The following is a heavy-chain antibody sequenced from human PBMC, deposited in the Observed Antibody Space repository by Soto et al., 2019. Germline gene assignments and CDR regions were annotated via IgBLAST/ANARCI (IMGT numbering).Heavy chain of an antibody. CDR3: ARVYYYDSSGSKRALDY. J-gene: IGHJ4*02. CDR2: IPYDGSNK. V-gene: IGHV3-30-3*01. CDR1: GFTFSSYA. Sequence: GGSLRLSCAASGFTFSSYAMNWVRQAPGKGLEWVAVIPYDGSNKYYADSVKGRFTISRDNSKNTLYLQMNSPRAEDTAVYYCARVYYYDSSGSKRALDYWGQGTLVTVSS. D-gene: IGHD3-22*01.